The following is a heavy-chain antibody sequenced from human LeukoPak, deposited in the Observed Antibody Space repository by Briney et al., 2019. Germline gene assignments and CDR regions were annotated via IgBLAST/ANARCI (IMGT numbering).Heavy chain of an antibody. CDR2: ISSIVSNI. J-gene: IGHJ3*02. Sequence: WGSLTLTCVASGFTFPSYEMNWVRQAPGKGLEWVSYISSIVSNIYYADSVKGRFTISRDNAKNSLYLQMNSLRAEDTAVYYCARGGYCSGGTCYSWNAFDIWGQ. V-gene: IGHV3-48*03. CDR3: ARGGYCSGGTCYSWNAFDI. CDR1: GFTFPSYE. D-gene: IGHD2-15*01.